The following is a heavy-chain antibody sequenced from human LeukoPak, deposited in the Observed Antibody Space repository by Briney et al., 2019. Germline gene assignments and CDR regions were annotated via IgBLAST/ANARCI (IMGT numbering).Heavy chain of an antibody. D-gene: IGHD4-11*01. CDR3: ARETTVIRYGMDV. V-gene: IGHV4-31*03. CDR2: IYYSGST. J-gene: IGHJ6*02. Sequence: PSQTLSLTCTVSGGSISSGGYYWSWIRQHPGKGLEWIGYIYYSGSTNYNPSLKSRVTISVDTSKNQFSLKLSSVTAADTAVYYCARETTVIRYGMDVWGQGTTVTVSS. CDR1: GGSISSGGYY.